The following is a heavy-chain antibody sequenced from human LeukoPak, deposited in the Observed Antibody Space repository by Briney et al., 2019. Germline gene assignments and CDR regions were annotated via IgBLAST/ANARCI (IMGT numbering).Heavy chain of an antibody. J-gene: IGHJ4*02. CDR2: ISSSSSYI. V-gene: IGHV3-21*04. Sequence: GGSLRLSCAASGFTFSSYSMNWVRQAPGKGLEWVSSISSSSSYIYYADSVKGRFTISRDNAKNSLYLQMNSLRAEDTAVYYCARGQRRHTDMAPSFDYWGQGTLVTVSS. CDR1: GFTFSSYS. CDR3: ARGQRRHTDMAPSFDY. D-gene: IGHD5-18*01.